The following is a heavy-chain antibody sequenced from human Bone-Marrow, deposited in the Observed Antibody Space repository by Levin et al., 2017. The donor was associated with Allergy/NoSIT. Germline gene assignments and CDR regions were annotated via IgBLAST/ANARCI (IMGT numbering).Heavy chain of an antibody. CDR3: ARDSVQVVEPAPDDNNQPSLLMDV. CDR2: IWYDGSNE. CDR1: GFTFTTYA. J-gene: IGHJ6*02. Sequence: GGSLRLSCATSGFTFTTYAIHWVRQAPGKGLEWVAVIWYDGSNEYYADSVRGRFTISRDNSKNTLYLQMNSLRAEGTAVYYCARDSVQVVEPAPDDNNQPSLLMDVWGQGTTVIVSS. D-gene: IGHD3-22*01. V-gene: IGHV3-33*01.